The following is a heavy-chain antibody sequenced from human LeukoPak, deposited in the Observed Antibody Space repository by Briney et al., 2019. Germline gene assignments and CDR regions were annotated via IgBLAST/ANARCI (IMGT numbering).Heavy chain of an antibody. J-gene: IGHJ3*02. Sequence: QPGGSLRLSCAASGFTFDNYVMNWVRQAPGKGLEWVSGINNDGSGTSYADSVEGRFTISRDNSKNTLYLQMNSLRAEDTAVYYCAKSRGSSSWYDAFDIWGQGTMVTVSS. CDR3: AKSRGSSSWYDAFDI. V-gene: IGHV3-NL1*01. CDR2: INNDGSGT. D-gene: IGHD6-13*01. CDR1: GFTFDNYV.